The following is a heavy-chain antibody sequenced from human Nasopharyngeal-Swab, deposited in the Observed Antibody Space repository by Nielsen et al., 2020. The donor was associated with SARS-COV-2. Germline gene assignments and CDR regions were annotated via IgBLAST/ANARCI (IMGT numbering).Heavy chain of an antibody. Sequence: GESLKISCAASGFTFSTYWMNWVRQTPGKGLEWVANIKQDGSDKRYADSVKGRFTISRDNAKNSLYLQMNSLRAEDTAVYYCAGGTGWVFNCWGQGTLVTVSS. D-gene: IGHD2-8*02. CDR1: GFTFSTYW. J-gene: IGHJ4*02. CDR3: AGGTGWVFNC. V-gene: IGHV3-7*01. CDR2: IKQDGSDK.